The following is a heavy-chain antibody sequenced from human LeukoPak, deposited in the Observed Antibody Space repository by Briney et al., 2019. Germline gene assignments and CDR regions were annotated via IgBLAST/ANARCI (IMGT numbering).Heavy chain of an antibody. V-gene: IGHV3-74*01. CDR2: INSDGSNT. Sequence: GGSLTLSCAASGFSFSTSWMHWVRHTPEKGLVWVSHINSDGSNTIYADSEKGRTTISRDNTKNTLFLQMNSTSADDAAVYYCARDRYYTLDYWGQGTLVSVSS. J-gene: IGHJ4*02. D-gene: IGHD3-3*01. CDR3: ARDRYYTLDY. CDR1: GFSFSTSW.